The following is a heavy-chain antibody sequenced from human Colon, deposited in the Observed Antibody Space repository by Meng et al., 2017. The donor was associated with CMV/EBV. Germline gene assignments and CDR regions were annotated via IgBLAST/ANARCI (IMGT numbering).Heavy chain of an antibody. V-gene: IGHV4-59*01. J-gene: IGHJ4*02. CDR1: GGSISTYY. D-gene: IGHD3-3*01. CDR3: ARHGPPRDFLFDY. CDR2: IYYTGST. Sequence: SETLSLTCTVSGGSISTYYWSWIRQPPGKGLEWIGYIYYTGSTNYNPSLKSRVTISVDTSKNQFSLNLSSVTTADTAVYYCARHGPPRDFLFDYWGQGTLVTVSS.